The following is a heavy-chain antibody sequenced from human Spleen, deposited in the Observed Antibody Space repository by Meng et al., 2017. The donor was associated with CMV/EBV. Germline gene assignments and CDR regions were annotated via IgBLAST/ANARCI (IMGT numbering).Heavy chain of an antibody. CDR1: GYNFTGYY. CDR3: ARSILVLVLPATETRGAFDI. Sequence: ASVKVSCKASGYNFTGYYMHWVRQAPGQGLEWMGWINPNSGGTNYAQKFQGRVTMTGDTSITTGYMELSRLRSEDTAVYYCARSILVLVLPATETRGAFDIWGQGTMVTVSS. CDR2: INPNSGGT. V-gene: IGHV1-2*02. D-gene: IGHD2-2*01. J-gene: IGHJ3*02.